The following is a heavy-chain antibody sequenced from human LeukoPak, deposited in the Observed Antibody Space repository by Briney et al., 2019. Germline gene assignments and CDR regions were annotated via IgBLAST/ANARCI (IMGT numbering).Heavy chain of an antibody. CDR3: ARVYGAYVRFDY. J-gene: IGHJ4*02. CDR2: IYYSGST. D-gene: IGHD4-17*01. CDR1: GGSISSGGYY. V-gene: IGHV4-31*03. Sequence: SETLSLTCTVSGGSISSGGYYWSWIRQHPGKGLEWIGYIYYSGSTYYNPSLKSRVTISVDTSKNQFSLKLSSVTAADTAVYYCARVYGAYVRFDYWGQGTLVTVSS.